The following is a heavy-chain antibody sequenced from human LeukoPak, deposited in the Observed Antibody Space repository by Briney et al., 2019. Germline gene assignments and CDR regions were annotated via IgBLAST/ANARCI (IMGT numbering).Heavy chain of an antibody. CDR2: IYPGDSDT. CDR1: GNSFASYW. Sequence: GESLKISCKGSGNSFASYWIGWVRQMPGKGLEWMGIIYPGDSDTRYSPSFQGQVTTSADKSIRTAYLQWSSLKASDTAMYYCARRHYVWGNNYYFDYWGQGTLVTVSS. V-gene: IGHV5-51*01. CDR3: ARRHYVWGNNYYFDY. J-gene: IGHJ4*02. D-gene: IGHD3-16*01.